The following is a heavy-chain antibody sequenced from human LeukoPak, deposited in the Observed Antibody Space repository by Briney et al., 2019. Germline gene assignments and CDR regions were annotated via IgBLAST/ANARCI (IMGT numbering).Heavy chain of an antibody. J-gene: IGHJ6*02. CDR3: ARGSLAVSYGMDV. V-gene: IGHV4-34*01. CDR2: INHSGNI. Sequence: SETLSLTCAVYGGSFSGYYWGWIRQPPGKGLEWIGEINHSGNINYNPSLKSRVTISVDTSKNQFSLKLSSVTAADTAVYYCARGSLAVSYGMDVWGHGTPVTVSS. D-gene: IGHD4-11*01. CDR1: GGSFSGYY.